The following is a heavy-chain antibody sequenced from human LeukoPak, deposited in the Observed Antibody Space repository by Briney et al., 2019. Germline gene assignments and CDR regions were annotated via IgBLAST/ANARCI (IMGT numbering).Heavy chain of an antibody. Sequence: GGSLRLSCETAGFTFSSYVMHWVRRTPGKGLVWVSRISHDGFISYADSVKGRFTISRDNAKNTLILQMNSLRAEDTAVYYCARGLYSSTTYYFDYWGREPWSPSPQ. V-gene: IGHV3-74*01. CDR2: ISHDGFI. J-gene: IGHJ4*02. CDR1: GFTFSSYV. CDR3: ARGLYSSTTYYFDY. D-gene: IGHD6-13*01.